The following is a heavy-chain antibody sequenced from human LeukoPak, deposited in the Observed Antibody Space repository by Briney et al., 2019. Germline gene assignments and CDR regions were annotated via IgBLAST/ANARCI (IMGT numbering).Heavy chain of an antibody. CDR2: ISSSSTYI. Sequence: GGSLRLSCAASGFPHDSYTMNWVRQPPGKGLEWVSSISSSSTYIYYEDSVKGRFTISRGNAKNSLSLQMNSLRAEDTVVYYCARDYGSGKYFLYFDSWGQGTLVTVSS. CDR1: GFPHDSYT. J-gene: IGHJ4*02. CDR3: ARDYGSGKYFLYFDS. D-gene: IGHD3-10*01. V-gene: IGHV3-21*01.